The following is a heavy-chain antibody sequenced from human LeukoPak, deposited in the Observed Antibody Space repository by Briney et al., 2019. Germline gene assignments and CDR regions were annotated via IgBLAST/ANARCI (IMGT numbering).Heavy chain of an antibody. CDR3: ARGYSGNYLSEY. D-gene: IGHD1-26*01. V-gene: IGHV3-21*01. Sequence: GGSLRLSCAASGFSFSTYNMNWVRQSPGKGLEWVSSISTSSDYIYYVDSVKGGFTISRDNAENSVYLQMNSLRAEDTAIYYCARGYSGNYLSEYWGQGSLVIVSS. J-gene: IGHJ4*02. CDR1: GFSFSTYN. CDR2: ISTSSDYI.